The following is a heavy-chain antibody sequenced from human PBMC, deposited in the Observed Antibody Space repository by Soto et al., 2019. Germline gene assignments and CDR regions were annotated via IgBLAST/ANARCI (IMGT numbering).Heavy chain of an antibody. CDR2: INPSGGRT. D-gene: IGHD5-18*01. CDR3: AKIGNVDTAMVNPEDYYYYYMDV. Sequence: ASVKVSCKAFGYTFTTYYMHWVRQAPGQGLEWMGIINPSGGRTSYAQNFQGRVTMTRDTSTNTVYMELSSLRSEDTAVYYCAKIGNVDTAMVNPEDYYYYYMDVWGKGTTVTVSS. V-gene: IGHV1-46*01. CDR1: GYTFTTYY. J-gene: IGHJ6*03.